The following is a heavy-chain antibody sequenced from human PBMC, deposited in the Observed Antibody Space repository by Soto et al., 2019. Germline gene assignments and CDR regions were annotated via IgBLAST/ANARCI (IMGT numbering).Heavy chain of an antibody. V-gene: IGHV4-39*07. CDR2: IYYSGST. D-gene: IGHD5-12*01. J-gene: IGHJ4*02. CDR3: AREGNLGRWLQPLDF. CDR1: GGSISSSSYY. Sequence: SETLSLTCTVSGGSISSSSYYWGWIRQPPGKGLEWIGRIYYSGSTNYNPSLKSRVTMSVDTSKNQFSLKLISVTAADTAKYFCAREGNLGRWLQPLDFWGQGTLVTVSS.